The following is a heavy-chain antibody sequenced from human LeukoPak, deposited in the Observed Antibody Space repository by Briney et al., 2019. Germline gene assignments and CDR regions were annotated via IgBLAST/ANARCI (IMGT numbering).Heavy chain of an antibody. V-gene: IGHV4-34*01. J-gene: IGHJ4*02. CDR2: INHSGST. Sequence: PSETLSLTCAVYGGSFSGYYWSWIRQPPGKGLEWIGEINHSGSTNYNPSLKSRVTISVDTSKNQFSLKLSSVTAADTAVYCCARGNSSWSDYWGQGTLVTVSS. CDR1: GGSFSGYY. CDR3: ARGNSSWSDY. D-gene: IGHD6-13*01.